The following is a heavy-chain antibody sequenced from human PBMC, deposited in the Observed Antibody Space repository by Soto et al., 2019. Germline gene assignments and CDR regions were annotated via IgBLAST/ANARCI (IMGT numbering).Heavy chain of an antibody. CDR1: GFTFSTYN. CDR2: INSDGSST. CDR3: ASGGEVSGCWYGRH. V-gene: IGHV3-74*01. Sequence: EVQLVESGGGLVQPGGSLRLSCGASGFTFSTYNMHWVRQGPGKGLVWVSRINSDGSSTRYADSVKGRFTISRDNAKKTLYPEMNSLRVEDTAIYYCASGGEVSGCWYGRHWGLGPLVAVSS. D-gene: IGHD6-19*01. J-gene: IGHJ4*02.